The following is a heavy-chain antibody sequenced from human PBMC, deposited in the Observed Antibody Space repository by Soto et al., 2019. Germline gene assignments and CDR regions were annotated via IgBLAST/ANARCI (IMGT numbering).Heavy chain of an antibody. D-gene: IGHD2-15*01. J-gene: IGHJ3*02. CDR1: GFTFSSYA. CDR3: ANKRCSGGSCYYDAFDI. V-gene: IGHV3-23*01. Sequence: EVQLLESGGGLVQPGGSLRLSCAASGFTFSSYAMSWVRQAPGKGLEWVSAISGSGGSTYYADSVKGRFTISRHNSKNTLYLQMNSLRAEDTAVYYCANKRCSGGSCYYDAFDIWGQGTMLTVSS. CDR2: ISGSGGST.